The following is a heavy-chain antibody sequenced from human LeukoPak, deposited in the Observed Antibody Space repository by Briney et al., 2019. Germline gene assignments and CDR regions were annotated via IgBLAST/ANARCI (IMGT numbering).Heavy chain of an antibody. Sequence: GGSLRLSCAPSGFSYNTYPMDWVRQAPGKGLEWVAFIQNDGSTKSYADSVKGRFTISRDNAKNSLYLQMNSLRAEDTAVYYCARGGRDYGDLQHWGQGTLVTVSS. CDR2: IQNDGSTK. V-gene: IGHV3-30*02. CDR1: GFSYNTYP. CDR3: ARGGRDYGDLQH. J-gene: IGHJ1*01. D-gene: IGHD4-17*01.